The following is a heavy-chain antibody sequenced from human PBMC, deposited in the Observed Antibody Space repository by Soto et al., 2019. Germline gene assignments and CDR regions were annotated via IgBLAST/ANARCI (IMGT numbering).Heavy chain of an antibody. CDR1: GGTFSSYA. V-gene: IGHV1-69*12. D-gene: IGHD3-22*01. CDR3: ARGAYYYYSRGSGHGYCQH. CDR2: IIPIFGTA. J-gene: IGHJ1*01. Sequence: QVQLVQSGAEVKKPGSSVKVSCKASGGTFSSYAISWVRQAPGQGLEWMGGIIPIFGTANYAQKFQGRGTMTAHDNRNTAYMELSSKRSEDTAVYYCARGAYYYYSRGSGHGYCQHWGQGTLVTVSS.